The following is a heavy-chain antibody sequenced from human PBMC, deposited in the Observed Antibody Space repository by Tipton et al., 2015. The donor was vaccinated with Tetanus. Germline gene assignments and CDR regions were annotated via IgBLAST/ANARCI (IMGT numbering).Heavy chain of an antibody. V-gene: IGHV4-30-2*03. CDR2: IYYSGTT. J-gene: IGHJ5*02. CDR1: GGSITRGAYS. CDR3: ARQADNWFDP. Sequence: TLSLTCALSGGSITRGAYSWSWIRQPPGKGLEWIGQIYYSGTTYYNSPLKSRVTISLDTSKNQLSLKMTSVTAADTAVYYCARQADNWFDPWGQGTLVVVSS.